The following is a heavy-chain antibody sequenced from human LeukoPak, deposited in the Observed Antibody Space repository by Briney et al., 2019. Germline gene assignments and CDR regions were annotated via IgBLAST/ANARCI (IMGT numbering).Heavy chain of an antibody. CDR3: ARVSGGTTITVYSWFDP. J-gene: IGHJ5*02. CDR2: IYYSGST. Sequence: SETLSLTCTVSGGSISSGGYYWSWIRQYPGKGLEWIGYIYYSGSTYYNPSLESRVTISVDTSKNQFSLKLSSVTAADTAVYYCARVSGGTTITVYSWFDPWGQGTLVTVSS. D-gene: IGHD4-11*01. CDR1: GGSISSGGYY. V-gene: IGHV4-31*03.